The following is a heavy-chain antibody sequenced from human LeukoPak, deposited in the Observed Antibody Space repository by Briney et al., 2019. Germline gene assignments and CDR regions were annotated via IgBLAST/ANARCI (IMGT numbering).Heavy chain of an antibody. CDR1: GFTFSSYA. J-gene: IGHJ6*03. Sequence: GGSLRLSCAASGFTFSSYAMSWVRQGPGKGLEWVSAISGSGGSTYYADSVKGRFTISRDNSKNALYLQMNSLRVEDTAVYYCAKGFYGDYVLDYYYYMDVWGKGTTVTVSS. CDR2: ISGSGGST. V-gene: IGHV3-23*01. D-gene: IGHD4-17*01. CDR3: AKGFYGDYVLDYYYYMDV.